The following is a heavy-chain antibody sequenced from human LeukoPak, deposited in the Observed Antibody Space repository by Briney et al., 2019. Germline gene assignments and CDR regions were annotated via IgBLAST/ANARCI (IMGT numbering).Heavy chain of an antibody. V-gene: IGHV1-46*01. CDR1: GGTFRSFA. CDR3: AREWVSGYYYGMDV. Sequence: ASVKVSCKASGGTFRSFAISWVRQAPGQGLEWMGIINPSGGSTSSAQKFQGRVTMTRDTSTSTVYMELSSLRSEDTAVYYCAREWVSGYYYGMDVWGQGTTVTVSS. CDR2: INPSGGST. J-gene: IGHJ6*02. D-gene: IGHD1-26*01.